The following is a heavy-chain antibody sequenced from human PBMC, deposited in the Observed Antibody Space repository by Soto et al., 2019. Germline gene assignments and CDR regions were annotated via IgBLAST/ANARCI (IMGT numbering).Heavy chain of an antibody. CDR2: ISGSGGST. V-gene: IGHV3-23*01. J-gene: IGHJ4*02. CDR1: GFPLSSYP. D-gene: IGHD5-18*01. CDR3: AKDKRWGYSYGPTSFDY. Sequence: GGSLKLSCAASGFPLSSYPLTWVRPAPGKGLEWVSAISGSGGSTYYADSVKGRFTISRDNSKNTLYLQMNSLRAEDTAVYYCAKDKRWGYSYGPTSFDYWGQGTLVTVSS.